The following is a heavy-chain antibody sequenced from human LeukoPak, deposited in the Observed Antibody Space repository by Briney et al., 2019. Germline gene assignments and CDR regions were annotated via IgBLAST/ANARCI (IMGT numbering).Heavy chain of an antibody. Sequence: PGGSLRLSCAASGFTVSSNYMSWVRQAPGKGLEWVSVIYSGGSTYYADSVKGRFTISRDNSKNTLYLQMNSLRAEDTAVYYCARGRSSGWCNWFDPWGQGTLVTVSS. CDR2: IYSGGST. CDR3: ARGRSSGWCNWFDP. V-gene: IGHV3-53*01. D-gene: IGHD6-19*01. J-gene: IGHJ5*02. CDR1: GFTVSSNY.